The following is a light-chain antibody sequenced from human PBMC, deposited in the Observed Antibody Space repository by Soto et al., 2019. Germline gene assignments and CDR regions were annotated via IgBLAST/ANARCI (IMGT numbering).Light chain of an antibody. V-gene: IGKV1-5*03. CDR3: QQYNSFSLIT. J-gene: IGKJ5*01. CDR2: KAS. CDR1: QSISGL. Sequence: DIQMTQSPSTLSASVGDRVTITCRASQSISGLLAWYQQKPGKAPKLLIYKASGLENGVPSRFSGTGSGTEFTLTISNLQPDDFATYFCQQYNSFSLITFGQGTRLEI.